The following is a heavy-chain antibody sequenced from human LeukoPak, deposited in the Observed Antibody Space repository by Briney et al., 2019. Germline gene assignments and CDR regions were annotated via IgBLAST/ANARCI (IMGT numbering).Heavy chain of an antibody. Sequence: SETLSLTCTVSGGSISSGSYYWRWIRQPAGKGLEWIGRIYTSGSTNYNPSLKSRVAISVDTSKNQFSLKLSSVTAADTAVYYCARVRCSSTSCYGGTHWFDPWGQGTLVTVSS. D-gene: IGHD2-2*01. CDR1: GGSISSGSYY. V-gene: IGHV4-61*02. J-gene: IGHJ5*02. CDR2: IYTSGST. CDR3: ARVRCSSTSCYGGTHWFDP.